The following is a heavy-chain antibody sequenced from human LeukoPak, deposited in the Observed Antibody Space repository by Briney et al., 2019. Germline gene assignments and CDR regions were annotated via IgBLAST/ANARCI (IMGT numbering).Heavy chain of an antibody. CDR1: GFTFSNYA. D-gene: IGHD5-18*01. CDR3: ARDLSGVTGYTYGRGIDY. CDR2: ISGSGGST. V-gene: IGHV3-23*01. Sequence: GGSLRLSCAASGFTFSNYAMSWVRQAPGKGLEWVSAISGSGGSTYYADSVKGRFTISRDNAKTSLYLQMNSLRAEDTAVYYCARDLSGVTGYTYGRGIDYWGQGTLVTVSS. J-gene: IGHJ4*02.